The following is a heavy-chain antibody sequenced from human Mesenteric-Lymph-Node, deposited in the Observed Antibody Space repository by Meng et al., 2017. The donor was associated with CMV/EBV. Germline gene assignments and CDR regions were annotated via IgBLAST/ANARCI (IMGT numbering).Heavy chain of an antibody. D-gene: IGHD3-9*01. J-gene: IGHJ4*02. V-gene: IGHV1-2*06. CDR1: GYTFIDYY. CDR2: INPKTGGR. Sequence: QVQLVQSGAEVKKPGASVRVSCKASGYTFIDYYINWVRQAPGQGLEWMGRINPKTGGRSYAQNFQGRVTMTRDTSINTAYMEVNRLNSDDTAMYYCARDRDTDWYSPFDYWGSGTLVTVSS. CDR3: ARDRDTDWYSPFDY.